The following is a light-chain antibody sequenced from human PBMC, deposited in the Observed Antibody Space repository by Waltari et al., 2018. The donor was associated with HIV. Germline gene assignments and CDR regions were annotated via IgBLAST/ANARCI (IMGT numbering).Light chain of an antibody. CDR1: NSNIGNNY. CDR2: ANN. Sequence: QSVLTQPPSVSAAPGQKVTISCSGSNSNIGNNYVSWYQQLPGTAPKLPIYANNKRPSGIPDRFSGSKSGTSATRGITELQTGDEADYYCGTWDSSLSAGVFGGGTKLTVL. CDR3: GTWDSSLSAGV. J-gene: IGLJ2*01. V-gene: IGLV1-51*01.